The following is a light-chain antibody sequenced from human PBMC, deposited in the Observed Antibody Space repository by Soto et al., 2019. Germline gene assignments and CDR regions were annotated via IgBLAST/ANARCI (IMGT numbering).Light chain of an antibody. Sequence: VLTQSSSASASRGSSVKLTCTLSSGHSSYIIAWHQQQPGKAPRYLMKLEGSGSYNKGSGVPDRFSGSSSGADRYLTISNLQSEDEADYYCETWDSKSVAFGGGTQLTVL. CDR1: SGHSSYI. CDR2: LEGSGSY. CDR3: ETWDSKSVA. J-gene: IGLJ2*01. V-gene: IGLV4-60*03.